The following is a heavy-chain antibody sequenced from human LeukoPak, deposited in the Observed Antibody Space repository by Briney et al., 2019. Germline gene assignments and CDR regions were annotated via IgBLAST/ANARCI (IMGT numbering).Heavy chain of an antibody. CDR2: INHSGGT. D-gene: IGHD3-10*01. CDR1: GGSFSGYY. J-gene: IGHJ4*02. V-gene: IGHV4-34*01. Sequence: SETLSLTCAVYGGSFSGYYWSWIRQSPGKGLEWIGEINHSGGTNYNPSLKSRVTISVDTSKNQFSLKLSSVTAADTALYYCAKHYMGSSYNHGLDCWGQGTLVTVSS. CDR3: AKHYMGSSYNHGLDC.